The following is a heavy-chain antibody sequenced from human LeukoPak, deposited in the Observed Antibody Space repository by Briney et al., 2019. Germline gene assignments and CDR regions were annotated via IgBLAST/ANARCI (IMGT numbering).Heavy chain of an antibody. V-gene: IGHV3-53*05. D-gene: IGHD3-3*01. Sequence: PGGSLRLSCAASGFTVSSNYMSWVRQAPGKGLEWVSVIYSGGSTYYADSVKGRFTISRDNSKNTLYLQMNSLRAEDTAVYYCASSDYYDFWSGADIWGQGTMVTVSS. CDR1: GFTVSSNY. CDR2: IYSGGST. J-gene: IGHJ3*02. CDR3: ASSDYYDFWSGADI.